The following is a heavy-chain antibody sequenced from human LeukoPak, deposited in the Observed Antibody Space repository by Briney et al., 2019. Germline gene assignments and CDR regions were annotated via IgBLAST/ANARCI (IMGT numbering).Heavy chain of an antibody. CDR1: GYTFTSYY. CDR2: INPSGGST. D-gene: IGHD2-2*01. Sequence: ASVKVSCKASGYTFTSYYMHWVRQAPGQGLEWMGIINPSGGSTSYAQKFQDRVTMTRDTSTSTVYMELSSLRSEDTAVYYCARAGDIVVVPAAIEAFDIWGQGTMVTVSS. V-gene: IGHV1-46*01. CDR3: ARAGDIVVVPAAIEAFDI. J-gene: IGHJ3*02.